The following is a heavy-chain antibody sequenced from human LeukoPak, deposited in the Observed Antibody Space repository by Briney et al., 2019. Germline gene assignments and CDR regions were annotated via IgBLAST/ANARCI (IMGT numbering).Heavy chain of an antibody. J-gene: IGHJ4*02. CDR2: ISWSSGSI. CDR3: AKSQDSSSWYGVDY. Sequence: GGSLRLSCAASGFTFDNFAMHRVRQTPGKGLEWVSGISWSSGSIGYADSVKGRFTISRDNAKNSLYLQMNSLRVEDTALYYCAKSQDSSSWYGVDYWGQGTLVTVSS. V-gene: IGHV3-9*01. D-gene: IGHD6-13*01. CDR1: GFTFDNFA.